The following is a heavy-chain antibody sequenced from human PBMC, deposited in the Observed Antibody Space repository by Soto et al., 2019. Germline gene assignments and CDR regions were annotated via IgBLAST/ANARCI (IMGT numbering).Heavy chain of an antibody. V-gene: IGHV3-33*01. CDR1: GFTFSSYG. D-gene: IGHD6-13*01. CDR3: ARAQYSSRWYPFDY. Sequence: QVQLVESGGGVVQPGRSLRLSCAASGFTFSSYGMHWVRQAPGKGLEWVAVIWYDGSNEYYADSVKGRFTISRDNSKNTLYLQMNSLRPEDTAVYYCARAQYSSRWYPFDYWGQGTLVTVSS. J-gene: IGHJ4*02. CDR2: IWYDGSNE.